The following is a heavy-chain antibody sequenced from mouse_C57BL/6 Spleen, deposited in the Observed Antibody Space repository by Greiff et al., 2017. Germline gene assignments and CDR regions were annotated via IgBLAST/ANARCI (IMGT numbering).Heavy chain of an antibody. V-gene: IGHV1-80*01. CDR3: ARSGYYGYYAMDY. J-gene: IGHJ4*01. CDR2: IYPGDGDT. Sequence: VQLQQSGAELVKPGASVKISCKASGYAFSSYWMNWVKQRPGKGLEWIGQIYPGDGDTNYNGKFKGKATLTADKSSSTAYMQLSSLTSEDSAVYFCARSGYYGYYAMDYWGQGTSVTVAS. CDR1: GYAFSSYW. D-gene: IGHD1-1*01.